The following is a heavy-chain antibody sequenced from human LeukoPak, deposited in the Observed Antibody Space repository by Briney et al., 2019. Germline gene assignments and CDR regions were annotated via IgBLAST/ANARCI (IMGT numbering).Heavy chain of an antibody. Sequence: GGSLRLSCAASGFTFDDYAMHWVRQAPGKGLEWVSGISWNSGSIGYADSVKGRFTISRDNAKNSLYLQMNSLRAEDTALYYCASLVGATSTGFDPWGQGTLVTVSS. J-gene: IGHJ5*02. V-gene: IGHV3-9*01. CDR3: ASLVGATSTGFDP. CDR2: ISWNSGSI. CDR1: GFTFDDYA. D-gene: IGHD1-26*01.